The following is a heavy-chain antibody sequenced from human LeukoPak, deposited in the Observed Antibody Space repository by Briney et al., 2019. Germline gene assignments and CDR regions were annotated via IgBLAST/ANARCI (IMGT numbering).Heavy chain of an antibody. CDR2: ISYDGSNK. D-gene: IGHD6-19*01. Sequence: GGSLRLSCAASGFIFSNYGIHWVRQAPGKGLEWVPVISYDGSNKYADSVKGRFTISRDNSKNTLFLQMNSLRPDDTAVYYCATTLGSGWKFDYWGQGTLVTVSS. CDR3: ATTLGSGWKFDY. J-gene: IGHJ4*02. V-gene: IGHV3-30*03. CDR1: GFIFSNYG.